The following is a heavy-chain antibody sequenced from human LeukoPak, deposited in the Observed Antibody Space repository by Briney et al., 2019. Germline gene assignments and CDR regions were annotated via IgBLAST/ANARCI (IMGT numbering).Heavy chain of an antibody. CDR2: INHSGST. CDR3: ARAASVGMVRGEPGGVDY. D-gene: IGHD3-10*01. J-gene: IGHJ4*02. CDR1: GGSFSGYY. V-gene: IGHV4-34*01. Sequence: SETLSLTCAVYGGSFSGYYWSWIRQPPGKGLEWIGEINHSGSTNYNPSLKSRDTISVDTSKNQFSLKLSSVTAADTAVYYCARAASVGMVRGEPGGVDYWGQGTLVTVSS.